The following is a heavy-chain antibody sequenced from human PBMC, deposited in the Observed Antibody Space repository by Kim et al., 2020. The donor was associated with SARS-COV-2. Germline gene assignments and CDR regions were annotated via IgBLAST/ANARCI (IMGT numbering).Heavy chain of an antibody. D-gene: IGHD5-18*01. CDR3: ARDSRTWIQLCDY. V-gene: IGHV3-21*01. J-gene: IGHJ4*02. CDR2: ISSSSSYI. CDR1: GFTFSSYS. Sequence: GGSLRLSCAASGFTFSSYSMNWVRQAPGKGLEWVSSISSSSSYIYYADSVKGRFTISRDNAKNSLYLQMNSLRAEDTAVYYCARDSRTWIQLCDYWGQGTLVTVSS.